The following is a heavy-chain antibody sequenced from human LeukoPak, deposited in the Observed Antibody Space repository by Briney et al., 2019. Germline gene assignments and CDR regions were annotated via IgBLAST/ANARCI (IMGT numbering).Heavy chain of an antibody. CDR2: ISSIGTTI. CDR1: GFTFSIYE. J-gene: IGHJ4*02. CDR3: ARGIASSRSVAIDL. D-gene: IGHD6-13*01. Sequence: GGSLRLSCAASGFTFSIYEMNWVRQAPGKGLEWVSYISSIGTTIYYADSVKGRFTISRDNAKNTLYLQMNSLRVEDTALYYCARGIASSRSVAIDLWGQGTLVAVSS. V-gene: IGHV3-48*03.